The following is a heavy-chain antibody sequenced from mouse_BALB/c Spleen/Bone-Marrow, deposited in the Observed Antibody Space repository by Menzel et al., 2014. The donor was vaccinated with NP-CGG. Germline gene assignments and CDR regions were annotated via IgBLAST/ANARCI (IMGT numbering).Heavy chain of an antibody. D-gene: IGHD2-14*01. J-gene: IGHJ2*01. V-gene: IGHV1-14*01. Sequence: VHVKQSGPELVKPGASMKMSCKASGYTFTSYVMHWVKQKPGQGLEWIGYINPYNDGTKYNEKFKGKATLTPDKSSSTAYMELSSLTSEDSAVYYCAKGGNYRYDFDYWGQGTTLTVSS. CDR2: INPYNDGT. CDR1: GYTFTSYV. CDR3: AKGGNYRYDFDY.